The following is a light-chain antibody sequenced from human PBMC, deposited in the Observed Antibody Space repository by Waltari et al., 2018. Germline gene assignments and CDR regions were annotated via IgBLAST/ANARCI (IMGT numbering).Light chain of an antibody. CDR2: DNE. V-gene: IGLV1-51*01. CDR1: SSNIGNNY. CDR3: GTWDSSLSAVV. J-gene: IGLJ2*01. Sequence: QSVLTQPPSVSAAPGQKVTISCSGSSSNIGNNYVSWYQQLPGTAPKLLTYDNEKRPSGIPDRCSGSKSGTSATLGITGLQTGDEADYYCGTWDSSLSAVVFGGGTKLTVL.